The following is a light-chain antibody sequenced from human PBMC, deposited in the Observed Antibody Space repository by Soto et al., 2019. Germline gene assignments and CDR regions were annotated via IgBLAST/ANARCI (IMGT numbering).Light chain of an antibody. CDR1: SSVVDNYNL. J-gene: IGLJ1*01. CDR3: SSSTSSVNLL. Sequence: SVPTQPASGSCFPGQSITISFAATSSVVDNYNLVSWYQHHPAKAPTLMIYEVTRRPSGVSSRFSGSKSGNTASLTISGLQAEEEADYYCSSSTSSVNLLFGTGTKVTVL. CDR2: EVT. V-gene: IGLV2-14*01.